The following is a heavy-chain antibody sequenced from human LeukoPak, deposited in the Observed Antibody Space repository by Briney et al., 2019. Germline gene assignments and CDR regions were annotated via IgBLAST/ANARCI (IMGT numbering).Heavy chain of an antibody. Sequence: PGGSPRLSCAASGFTFSSYEMNWVRQAPGKGLEWVSYISSSGSTIYYADSVKGRFTISRDNAKNSLYLQMNSLRAEDTAVYYCARGITVTTYGCDYWGQGTLVTVSS. CDR3: ARGITVTTYGCDY. CDR1: GFTFSSYE. CDR2: ISSSGSTI. D-gene: IGHD4-17*01. J-gene: IGHJ4*02. V-gene: IGHV3-48*03.